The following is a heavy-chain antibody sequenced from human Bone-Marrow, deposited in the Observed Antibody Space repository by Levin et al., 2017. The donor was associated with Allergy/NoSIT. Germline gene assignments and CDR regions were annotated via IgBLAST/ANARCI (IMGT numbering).Heavy chain of an antibody. D-gene: IGHD3-10*01. CDR2: IYFSGTT. CDR1: GGSINSYY. Sequence: SSETLSLTCTVSGGSINSYYWSWIRQPPGKGLEWIGYIYFSGTTNYNPSLRSRVTISGDTSKNQFSLKLTSVTAADTAVYYCARHRGSGSGSYYSPFGYWGRGTLVTVSS. CDR3: ARHRGSGSGSYYSPFGY. V-gene: IGHV4-59*08. J-gene: IGHJ4*02.